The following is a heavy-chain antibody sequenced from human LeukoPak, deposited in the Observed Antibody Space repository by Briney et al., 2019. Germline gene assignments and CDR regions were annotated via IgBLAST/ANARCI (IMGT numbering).Heavy chain of an antibody. J-gene: IGHJ4*02. CDR2: IYYSGST. V-gene: IGHV4-31*03. CDR1: GGSISSGGYY. Sequence: SETLSLTCTVSGGSISSGGYYWSWIRQHPGKGLEWIGYIYYSGSTYYNPSLKSRVTISVDTSKNQFSLKLSSVTAADTAVYHCARGLVGGSNPFDYWGQGTLVTVSS. D-gene: IGHD1-26*01. CDR3: ARGLVGGSNPFDY.